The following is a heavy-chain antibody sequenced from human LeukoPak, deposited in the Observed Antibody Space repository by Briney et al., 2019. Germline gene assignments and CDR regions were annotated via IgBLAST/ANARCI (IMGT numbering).Heavy chain of an antibody. CDR1: GGTFSSYA. CDR2: IIPIFGTA. Sequence: RASVKVSCKASGGTFSSYAISWVRRAPGQGLEWMGGIIPIFGTANYAQKFQGRVTITTDESTSTAYMELSSLRSEDAAVYYCARGTIFVPDYWGQGTLVTVSS. V-gene: IGHV1-69*05. D-gene: IGHD3-3*01. CDR3: ARGTIFVPDY. J-gene: IGHJ4*02.